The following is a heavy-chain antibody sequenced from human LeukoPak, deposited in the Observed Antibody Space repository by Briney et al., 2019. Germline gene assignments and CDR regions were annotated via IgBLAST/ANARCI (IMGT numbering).Heavy chain of an antibody. CDR2: INPNSGGT. CDR3: ARADDITIFGVVEGTFDY. V-gene: IGHV1-2*02. CDR1: VYTFTVYY. J-gene: IGHJ4*02. Sequence: GASVTVSFTSSVYTFTVYYMHWVRQAPGQGREWMGRINPNSGGTNYAQKFQGRVNMTRDTSINTAYMELSRLRSDDTAVYYCARADDITIFGVVEGTFDYWGQGTLVTVSS. D-gene: IGHD3-3*01.